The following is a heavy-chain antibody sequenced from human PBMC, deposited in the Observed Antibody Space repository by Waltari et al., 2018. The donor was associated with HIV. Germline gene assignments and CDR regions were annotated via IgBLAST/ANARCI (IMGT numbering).Heavy chain of an antibody. CDR3: ARTYCSSTSCYGGANWFDP. V-gene: IGHV4-61*02. CDR2: IYTSGST. D-gene: IGHD2-2*01. J-gene: IGHJ5*02. Sequence: QVQLQESGPGLVKPSQTLSLTCTASGGSISSGSYYWSWIRQPAGKGLEWIGRIYTSGSTNDNPSLKSRVTISVDTSKNQSSLRLGSVTAADTAVYYCARTYCSSTSCYGGANWFDPWGQGTLVTVSS. CDR1: GGSISSGSYY.